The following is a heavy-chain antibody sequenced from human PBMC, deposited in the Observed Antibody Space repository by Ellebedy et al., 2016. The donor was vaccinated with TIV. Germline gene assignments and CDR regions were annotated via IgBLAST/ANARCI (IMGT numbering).Heavy chain of an antibody. J-gene: IGHJ4*02. CDR3: ARVAYYDFWSGYYTYFDY. Sequence: MPSETLSLTCAASGGSISSSNWWSWVRQPPGKGLEWIGEIYHSGSTNYNPSLKSRVTISVDKSKNQFSLKLSSVTAADTAVYYCARVAYYDFWSGYYTYFDYWGQGTLVTVSS. CDR1: GGSISSSNW. CDR2: IYHSGST. V-gene: IGHV4-4*02. D-gene: IGHD3-3*01.